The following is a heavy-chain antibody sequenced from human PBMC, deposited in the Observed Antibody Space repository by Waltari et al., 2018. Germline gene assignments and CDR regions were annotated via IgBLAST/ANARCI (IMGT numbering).Heavy chain of an antibody. CDR1: GFTFSSYS. J-gene: IGHJ5*02. CDR3: ARDPCSGGSCPLS. D-gene: IGHD2-15*01. CDR2: ISSSSGYI. V-gene: IGHV3-21*01. Sequence: EVQLVESGGGLVKPGGSLRLSCAASGFTFSSYSMTWVRQAPGKGLEWVSSISSSSGYIYYADSVKGRFTISRDNAKNSLYLQMNSLRAEDTAVYYCARDPCSGGSCPLSWGQGTLVTVSS.